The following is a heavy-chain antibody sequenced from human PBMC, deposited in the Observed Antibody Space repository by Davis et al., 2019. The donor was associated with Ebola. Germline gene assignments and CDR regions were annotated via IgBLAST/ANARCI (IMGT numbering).Heavy chain of an antibody. Sequence: SETLSLTCTVSGGSISSSSYYWGWIRQPPGKGLEWIGSIYYSGSTYYNPSLKSRVTISVDTSKNQFSLKLSSVTAADTAVYYCARVVLVPAAPNWFDPWGQGTLVTVSS. J-gene: IGHJ5*02. V-gene: IGHV4-39*07. D-gene: IGHD2-2*01. CDR1: GGSISSSSYY. CDR3: ARVVLVPAAPNWFDP. CDR2: IYYSGST.